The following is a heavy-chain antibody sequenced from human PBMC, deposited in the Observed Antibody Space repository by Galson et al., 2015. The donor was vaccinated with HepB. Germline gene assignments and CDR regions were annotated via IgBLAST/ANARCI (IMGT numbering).Heavy chain of an antibody. CDR1: GGSISSSSYY. J-gene: IGHJ3*02. CDR2: IYYSGST. Sequence: SETLSLTCTVSGGSISSSSYYWGWIRQPPGKGLEWIGSIYYSGSTYYNPSLKSRVTISVDTSKNQFSLKLSSVTAADTAVYYCATYGPSTENGPDAFDIWGQGTMVTVSS. CDR3: ATYGPSTENGPDAFDI. V-gene: IGHV4-39*07. D-gene: IGHD5/OR15-5a*01.